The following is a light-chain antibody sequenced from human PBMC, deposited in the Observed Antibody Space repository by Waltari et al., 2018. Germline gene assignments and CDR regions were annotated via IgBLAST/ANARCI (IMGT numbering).Light chain of an antibody. Sequence: DIQLTQSPSFLSASVGDRVTISCRAGQDISSYLAWYPQKPGEAPKLLIYAASTLQSGVPSRFSGSGSGTEFTLTISSLQPEDFAAYYCQQLNVYPLTFGGGSKVEIK. V-gene: IGKV1-9*01. CDR1: QDISSY. J-gene: IGKJ4*01. CDR3: QQLNVYPLT. CDR2: AAS.